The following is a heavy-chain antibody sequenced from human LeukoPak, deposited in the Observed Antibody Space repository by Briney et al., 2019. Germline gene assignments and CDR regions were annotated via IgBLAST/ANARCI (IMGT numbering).Heavy chain of an antibody. CDR1: GYKFTNYW. CDR3: ARALSRGQGGYVPVL. D-gene: IGHD5-12*01. J-gene: IGHJ4*02. Sequence: PGDSLKISCKASGYKFTNYWISWVRKLPGKGLEWMTLIYPGVFETRYSTSFQGEATISADKSIGTISLQWSSPKAPDTAMYYCARALSRGQGGYVPVLWGQGTLVIVSS. V-gene: IGHV5-51*01. CDR2: IYPGVFET.